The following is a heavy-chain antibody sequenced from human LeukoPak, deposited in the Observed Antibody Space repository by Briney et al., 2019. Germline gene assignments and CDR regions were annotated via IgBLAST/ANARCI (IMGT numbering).Heavy chain of an antibody. Sequence: GGSLRLSCAASGFTFSSYWMSWVRQAPGKGLEWVANIKQDGSEKYYVDSVKGRFTISRDNAKNSLYLQMNSLRAEDTAVYYCASGGSYWFFDYWGQGTLVTVSS. CDR3: ASGGSYWFFDY. V-gene: IGHV3-7*01. J-gene: IGHJ4*02. CDR2: IKQDGSEK. D-gene: IGHD1-26*01. CDR1: GFTFSSYW.